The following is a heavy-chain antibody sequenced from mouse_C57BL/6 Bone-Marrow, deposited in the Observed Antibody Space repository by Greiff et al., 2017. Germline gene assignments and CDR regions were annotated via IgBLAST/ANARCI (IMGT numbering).Heavy chain of an antibody. CDR1: GYTFTDYY. CDR2: INPNNGGT. V-gene: IGHV1-26*01. Sequence: EVQLQQSGPELVKPGASVKISCKASGYTFTDYYMNWVKQSHGKSLEWIGDINPNNGGTSYNQKFKGKATLTVDKSSSTAYMELRSLTSEDSAVYYCARSGGDYWGQGTTRTVSS. CDR3: ARSGGDY. D-gene: IGHD3-1*01. J-gene: IGHJ2*01.